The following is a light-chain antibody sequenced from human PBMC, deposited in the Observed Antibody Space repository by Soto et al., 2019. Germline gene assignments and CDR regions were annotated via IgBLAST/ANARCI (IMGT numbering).Light chain of an antibody. V-gene: IGLV1-44*01. Sequence: QSVLTQPPSASGTPGQRVTISCSGGSSNIGRNTVNWYRQLPGTAPKLLIYSNDQRPSGVPDRFSGSKSGTSASLAISGLQSEDAADYSCASGDDSLKCVLCGGGTKLTVL. CDR1: SSNIGRNT. J-gene: IGLJ2*01. CDR2: SND. CDR3: ASGDDSLKCVL.